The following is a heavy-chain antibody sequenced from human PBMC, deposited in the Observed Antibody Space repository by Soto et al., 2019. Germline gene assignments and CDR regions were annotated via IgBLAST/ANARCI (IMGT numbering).Heavy chain of an antibody. J-gene: IGHJ4*02. V-gene: IGHV3-33*01. D-gene: IGHD1-1*01. CDR3: ASTREHRWRGGLDY. CDR1: GFTFSSYG. Sequence: QVQLVESGGGVVQPGRSLRLSCAASGFTFSSYGMHWVRQAPGKGLEWVAVIWYDGSNKYYADSVKGRFTISRDNSKNTLYLQMNGLRAEDPAVYYCASTREHRWRGGLDYWGQGTLVTVSS. CDR2: IWYDGSNK.